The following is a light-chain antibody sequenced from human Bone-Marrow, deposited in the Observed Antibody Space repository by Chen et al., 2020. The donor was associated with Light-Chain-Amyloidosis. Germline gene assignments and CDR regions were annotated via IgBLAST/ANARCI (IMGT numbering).Light chain of an antibody. CDR3: QVWDRSSDHPV. CDR2: DDS. Sequence: SYVLTQPSSVSVAPGQTATIACGGNNIGSTSVHWYQQTPGQAPLLVVYDDSDRPSGIPERLSGTNAGNAATLTISRVEAGDEADYYCQVWDRSSDHPVCGGGTKLTGL. J-gene: IGLJ3*02. V-gene: IGLV3-21*02. CDR1: NIGSTS.